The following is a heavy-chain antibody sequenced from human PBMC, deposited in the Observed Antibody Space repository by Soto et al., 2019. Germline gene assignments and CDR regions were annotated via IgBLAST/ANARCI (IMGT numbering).Heavy chain of an antibody. CDR3: AREGRSMVKGYFYAMDV. CDR1: GYSFTSYW. J-gene: IGHJ6*02. Sequence: GESLKISCKGSGYSFTSYWIGWVRQLPGKGLEWMGIMYPGDSDTRYSPSFQGQVTISADKSISTAYLQWSSLKASDTAMYYCAREGRSMVKGYFYAMDVWGQGTTVTVS. CDR2: MYPGDSDT. V-gene: IGHV5-51*01. D-gene: IGHD5-18*01.